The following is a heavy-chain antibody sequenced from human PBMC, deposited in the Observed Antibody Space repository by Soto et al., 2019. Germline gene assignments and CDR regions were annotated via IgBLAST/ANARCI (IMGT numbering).Heavy chain of an antibody. V-gene: IGHV1-69*12. Sequence: QVQLVQSGAEVKKPGSSVKVSCKASGGTFSSYAISWVRQAPGQGLEWMGGIIPIFGTANYAQKFQGRVTITADEYTSTAYMELSSLRSEDTAVYYCASLSMMAAGTHWYFDLWGRGTLVTVSS. CDR2: IIPIFGTA. CDR3: ASLSMMAAGTHWYFDL. D-gene: IGHD3-22*01. CDR1: GGTFSSYA. J-gene: IGHJ2*01.